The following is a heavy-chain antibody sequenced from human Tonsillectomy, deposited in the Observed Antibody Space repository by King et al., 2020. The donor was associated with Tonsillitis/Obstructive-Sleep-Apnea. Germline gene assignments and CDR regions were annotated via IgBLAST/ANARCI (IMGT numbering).Heavy chain of an antibody. Sequence: VQLVESGGGLVKPGGSLRLSCAASGFTLSNVWMNWVRQAPGKGLEWVGRIKSNTDGGTTDYAAPVKGRFTISRDDSKNTLYLQMNSLKTEDTAVYYCTTDPYYGDLLRYYYYGMDVWGQGTTVTVSS. CDR2: IKSNTDGGTT. CDR1: GFTLSNVW. CDR3: TTDPYYGDLLRYYYYGMDV. D-gene: IGHD4-17*01. V-gene: IGHV3-15*07. J-gene: IGHJ6*02.